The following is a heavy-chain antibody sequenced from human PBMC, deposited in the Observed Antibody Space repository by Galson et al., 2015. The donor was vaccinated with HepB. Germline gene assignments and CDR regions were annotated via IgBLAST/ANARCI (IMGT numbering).Heavy chain of an antibody. V-gene: IGHV3-30*04. CDR2: ISYDGSNK. D-gene: IGHD3-9*01. CDR3: AKDYDNAIDY. Sequence: SLRLSCAASGFTFSSYAMHWVRQAPGKGLEWVAVISYDGSNKYYADSVKGRFTISRDNSKNTLYLQMNSLRAEDTAVYYCAKDYDNAIDYWGQGTLVTVSS. J-gene: IGHJ4*02. CDR1: GFTFSSYA.